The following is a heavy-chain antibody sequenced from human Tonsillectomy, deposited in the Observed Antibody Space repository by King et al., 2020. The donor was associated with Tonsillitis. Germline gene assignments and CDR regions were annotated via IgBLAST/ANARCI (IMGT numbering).Heavy chain of an antibody. V-gene: IGHV3-9*01. Sequence: VQLVESGGGLVQPGRSLRLSCAASGFTFDDYAMHWVRQAPGKGLEWVSGISWNSGRIGHADSVKGRFTISRDNAKNSLCLQMDSLRVEDTALYYCANDFGVGIAVAPGGHYYYYMDVWGKGTTVTVSS. D-gene: IGHD6-19*01. J-gene: IGHJ6*03. CDR1: GFTFDDYA. CDR3: ANDFGVGIAVAPGGHYYYYMDV. CDR2: ISWNSGRI.